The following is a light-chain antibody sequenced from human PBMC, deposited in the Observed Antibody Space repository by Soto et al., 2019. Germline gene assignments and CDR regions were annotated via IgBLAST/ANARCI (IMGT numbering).Light chain of an antibody. J-gene: IGLJ1*01. CDR1: SSDVGGYNF. CDR3: SSYTSTSTLV. Sequence: QSALTQPASVSGSPGQSITISCTGTSSDVGGYNFVSWYQQHPGKAPKLMIYEVSSRPSGVSNRFSGSKSGDTASLTISGLQAEDEAHYYCSSYTSTSTLVFGTGTKLTVL. CDR2: EVS. V-gene: IGLV2-14*01.